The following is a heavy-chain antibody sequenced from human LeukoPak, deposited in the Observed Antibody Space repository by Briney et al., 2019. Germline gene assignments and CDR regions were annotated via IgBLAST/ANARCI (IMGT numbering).Heavy chain of an antibody. CDR1: GGSFSGYY. J-gene: IGHJ2*01. CDR2: INHSGSI. Sequence: SETLSLTCAVYGGSFSGYYWSWIRQPPGKGLEWIGEINHSGSINYNPSLKSRVTISVDTSKNQFSLKLSSVTAADTAVYYCAREMTAVAGTTRAGSYWYFDLWGRGTLVTVSS. CDR3: AREMTAVAGTTRAGSYWYFDL. D-gene: IGHD6-19*01. V-gene: IGHV4-34*01.